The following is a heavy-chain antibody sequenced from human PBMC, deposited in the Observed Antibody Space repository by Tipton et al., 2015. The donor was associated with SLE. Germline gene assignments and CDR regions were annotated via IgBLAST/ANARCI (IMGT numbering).Heavy chain of an antibody. CDR1: GGSINSSSYY. D-gene: IGHD7-27*01. V-gene: IGHV4-39*07. J-gene: IGHJ6*03. Sequence: GLVKPSETLSLTCTVSGGSINSSSYYWGWIRQPPGKGLEWIGSIFYSGSTYYNPSLQSRVTMSVDTSKNQFSLKLSSVSAADTAVYYCARQTGAYFYYYMDVWGKGTTVTVS. CDR3: ARQTGAYFYYYMDV. CDR2: IFYSGST.